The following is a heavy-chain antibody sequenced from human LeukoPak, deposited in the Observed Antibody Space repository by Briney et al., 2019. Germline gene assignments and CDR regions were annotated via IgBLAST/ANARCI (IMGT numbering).Heavy chain of an antibody. CDR1: GGSIGSYY. D-gene: IGHD5-24*01. CDR3: ARHERDASLDHALDI. J-gene: IGHJ3*02. V-gene: IGHV4-59*08. CDR2: IHYSGTS. Sequence: PSETLSLTCTVSGGSIGSYYWNWIRQPPGKGLEWIGYIHYSGTSNYNPSLKSRVSISVDTSKNQFSLKLSSVTAADTAVYYCARHERDASLDHALDIWGQGTMVTVSS.